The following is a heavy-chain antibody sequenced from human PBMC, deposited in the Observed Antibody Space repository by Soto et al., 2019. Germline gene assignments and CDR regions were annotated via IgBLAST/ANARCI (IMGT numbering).Heavy chain of an antibody. Sequence: GGSLRLSCAASGFTFSNYWMNWVRQSPGKGLVCVSRIKSDGSTTSYADSVKGRFTISRDNAKNTLYLQMNSLRAEDTAVYYWARVSLSSGWSKVDYWGQGTLVTVSS. J-gene: IGHJ4*02. CDR3: ARVSLSSGWSKVDY. CDR2: IKSDGSTT. CDR1: GFTFSNYW. V-gene: IGHV3-74*01. D-gene: IGHD6-19*01.